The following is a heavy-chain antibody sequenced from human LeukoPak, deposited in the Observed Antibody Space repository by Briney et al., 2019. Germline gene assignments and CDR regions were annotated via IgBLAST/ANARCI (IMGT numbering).Heavy chain of an antibody. CDR3: AVTFWSGYYYDY. J-gene: IGHJ4*02. CDR1: GYTFTSYG. CDR2: ISAYNGNT. V-gene: IGHV1-18*01. Sequence: ASVKVSCKASGYTFTSYGISRVRQAPGQGLEWMGWISAYNGNTNYAQKLQGRVTMTTDTSTSTAYMELRSLRSDDTAVYYCAVTFWSGYYYDYWGQGTLVTVSS. D-gene: IGHD3-3*01.